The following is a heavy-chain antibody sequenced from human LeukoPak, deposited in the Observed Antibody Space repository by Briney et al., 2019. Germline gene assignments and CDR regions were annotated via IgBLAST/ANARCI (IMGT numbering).Heavy chain of an antibody. J-gene: IGHJ4*02. D-gene: IGHD4-11*01. V-gene: IGHV3-21*01. CDR3: TRDSRQQLFDY. Sequence: GGSLRLSCAASGFTFSSYSMNWVRQAPGKGLEWVSSISSSSSYIYYADSVKGRFTISRDNAKSSLYLQMNGLRAEDTAVYYCTRDSRQQLFDYWGQGTLVTVSS. CDR2: ISSSSSYI. CDR1: GFTFSSYS.